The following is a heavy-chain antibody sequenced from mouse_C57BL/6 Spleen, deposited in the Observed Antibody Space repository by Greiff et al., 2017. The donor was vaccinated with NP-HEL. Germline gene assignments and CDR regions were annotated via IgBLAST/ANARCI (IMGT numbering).Heavy chain of an antibody. V-gene: IGHV5-16*01. Sequence: EVQVVESEGGLVQPGSSMKLSCTASGFTFSDYYMAWVRQVPEKGLEWVANINYDGSSTYYLDSLKSRFIISRDNAKNILYLQMSSLKSEDTATYYCARWKDCDGWYFDVWGTGTTVTVSS. J-gene: IGHJ1*03. CDR3: ARWKDCDGWYFDV. CDR1: GFTFSDYY. CDR2: INYDGSST.